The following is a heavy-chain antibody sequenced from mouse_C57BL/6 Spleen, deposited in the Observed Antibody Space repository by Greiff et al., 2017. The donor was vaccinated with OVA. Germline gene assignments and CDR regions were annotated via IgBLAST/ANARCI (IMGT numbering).Heavy chain of an antibody. CDR2: IDPEDGDT. J-gene: IGHJ3*01. CDR3: TTVDGYLARWFAY. CDR1: GFNIKDYY. Sequence: EVQLQQSGAELVRPGASVKLSCTASGFNIKDYYMHWVKQRPEQGLEWIGRIDPEDGDTEYAPKFQGKATMTADTSSNTAYLQLSSLTSEDTAVYYCTTVDGYLARWFAYWGQGTLVTVSA. V-gene: IGHV14-1*01. D-gene: IGHD2-3*01.